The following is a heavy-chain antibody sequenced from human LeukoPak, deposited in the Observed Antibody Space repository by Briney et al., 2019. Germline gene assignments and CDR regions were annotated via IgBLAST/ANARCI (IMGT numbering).Heavy chain of an antibody. CDR2: ISAYNGNT. CDR1: GYTFTSYG. D-gene: IGHD3-9*01. Sequence: ASVKVSCKASGYTFTSYGISWVRQAPGQGLEWMGWISAYNGNTNYAQKLQGRVTMTTDTSTSTAYMELRSLGSDDTAVYYCAATGYRDYYYGMDVWGQGTTVTVSS. J-gene: IGHJ6*02. V-gene: IGHV1-18*01. CDR3: AATGYRDYYYGMDV.